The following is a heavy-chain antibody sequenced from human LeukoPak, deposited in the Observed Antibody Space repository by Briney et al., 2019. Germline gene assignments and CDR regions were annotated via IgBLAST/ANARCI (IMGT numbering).Heavy chain of an antibody. CDR1: GYTFTSYG. Sequence: GASVKVSCKASGYTFTSYGISWVRQAPGQGLEWMGWISAYNGNTNYAQKLQGRVTMTTDTSTSTAYMELRSLRSDDTAVCYCARDLGRYYYYCMDVWGKGTTVTVSS. V-gene: IGHV1-18*01. CDR3: ARDLGRYYYYCMDV. J-gene: IGHJ6*03. CDR2: ISAYNGNT.